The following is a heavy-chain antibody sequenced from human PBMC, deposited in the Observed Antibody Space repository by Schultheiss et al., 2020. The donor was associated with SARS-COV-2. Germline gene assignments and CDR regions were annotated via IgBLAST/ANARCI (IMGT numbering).Heavy chain of an antibody. CDR1: GYSFTGYR. V-gene: IGHV1-18*04. D-gene: IGHD1-1*01. J-gene: IGHJ6*02. Sequence: GESLKISCKASGYSFTGYRLHWVRQAPGQGLEWMGWISAYNGNTNYAQKLQGRVTMTTDTSTSTAYMELRSLRSDDTAVYYCARAADNTYGMDVWGQGTTVTVSS. CDR3: ARAADNTYGMDV. CDR2: ISAYNGNT.